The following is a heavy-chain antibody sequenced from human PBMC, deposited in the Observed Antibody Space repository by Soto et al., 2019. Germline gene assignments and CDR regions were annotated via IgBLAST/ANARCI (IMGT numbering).Heavy chain of an antibody. CDR1: GFTFSRFS. Sequence: QVQVVESGGGVVQPGRSLTLSCAASGFTFSRFSMYWVRQAPGKGLEWVSVIWYDGSNKYYADSVKGRFTISRDNSKNTLYLQMNSLRAEDTAVYYCARDSVDTAMVKEYYFDYWGQGTLVTVSS. CDR3: ARDSVDTAMVKEYYFDY. V-gene: IGHV3-33*08. J-gene: IGHJ4*02. D-gene: IGHD5-18*01. CDR2: IWYDGSNK.